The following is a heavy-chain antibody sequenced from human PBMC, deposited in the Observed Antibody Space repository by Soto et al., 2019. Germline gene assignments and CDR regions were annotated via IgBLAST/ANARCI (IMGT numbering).Heavy chain of an antibody. CDR1: GFTCNNHA. J-gene: IGHJ4*02. V-gene: IGHV3-23*04. CDR3: ARDRLGFGDLDS. Sequence: EVHLAESGGRLVQPGGSLRLSCAASGFTCNNHAMTWVRQAPGKGLEWVATVSSGGGATYYADSVKGRFTVSRANSKNTVSLHMDSLRADDTARYYCARDRLGFGDLDSWGPRTLLTVSS. D-gene: IGHD3-10*01. CDR2: VSSGGGAT.